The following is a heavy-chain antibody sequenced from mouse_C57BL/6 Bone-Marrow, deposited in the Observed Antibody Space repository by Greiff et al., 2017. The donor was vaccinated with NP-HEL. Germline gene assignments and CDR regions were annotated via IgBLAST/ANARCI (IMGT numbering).Heavy chain of an antibody. CDR1: GFTFSDYG. Sequence: EVMLVESGGGLVKPGGSLKLSCAASGFTFSDYGMHWVRQAPEKGLEWVAYISSGSSTIYYADTVKGRFTISRDNAKNTLFLQMTSLRSEDTAMYYCARGGYYSPHWYFDVWGTGTTVTVSS. J-gene: IGHJ1*03. D-gene: IGHD2-12*01. V-gene: IGHV5-17*01. CDR3: ARGGYYSPHWYFDV. CDR2: ISSGSSTI.